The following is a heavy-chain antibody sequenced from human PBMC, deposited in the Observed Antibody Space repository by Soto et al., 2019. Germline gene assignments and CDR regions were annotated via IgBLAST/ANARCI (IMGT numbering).Heavy chain of an antibody. D-gene: IGHD3-22*01. CDR2: IYHSGST. CDR3: AREPYDSSGAGYYGMDV. CDR1: GGSISSGGYS. V-gene: IGHV4-30-2*01. J-gene: IGHJ6*02. Sequence: PSETLSLTCAVSGGSISSGGYSWSWIRQPPGKGLEWIGYIYHSGSTYYNLSLKSRVTISVDRSKNQFSLKLSSVTAADTAVYYCAREPYDSSGAGYYGMDVWGQGTTVTVSS.